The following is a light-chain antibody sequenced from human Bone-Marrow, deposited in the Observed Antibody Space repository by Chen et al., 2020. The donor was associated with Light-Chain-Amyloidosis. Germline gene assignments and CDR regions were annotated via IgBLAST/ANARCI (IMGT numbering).Light chain of an antibody. V-gene: IGLV3-25*03. CDR3: QSADSSGTSWV. Sequence: SYELTQPPSVSGSPGQTARSTCSGDALPKQYAYWYQQKPGQAPGLVIYKDSERPSGIPERFSGSSSGTTVTLTISRVQAEAEADYYCQSADSSGTSWVFGGGTPLTVL. CDR2: KDS. J-gene: IGLJ3*02. CDR1: ALPKQY.